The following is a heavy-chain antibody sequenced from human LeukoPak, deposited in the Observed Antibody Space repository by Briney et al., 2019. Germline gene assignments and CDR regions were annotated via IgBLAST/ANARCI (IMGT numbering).Heavy chain of an antibody. D-gene: IGHD3-3*01. V-gene: IGHV3-23*01. Sequence: GGSLRLSCAASGFTFSSYAMSWVRQAPGKGLGWGSAICGSGGSTYYADSVKGRFTISRDNSKNTLYLQMNSLRAEDTAVYYCAKDAKRYYDFWSGENWFDPWSQGTLVTVSS. CDR2: ICGSGGST. CDR1: GFTFSSYA. J-gene: IGHJ5*02. CDR3: AKDAKRYYDFWSGENWFDP.